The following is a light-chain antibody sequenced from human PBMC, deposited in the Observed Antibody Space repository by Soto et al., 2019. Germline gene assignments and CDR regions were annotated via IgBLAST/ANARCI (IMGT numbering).Light chain of an antibody. CDR3: QQHNNLPPDT. Sequence: EIILTQSPASLSVSPGERATLSCRASQSVNNNLAWYQQKPGQAPRLLIYGASTRATGIPGRCRGSGSGTEFTLTITSLQSEDFAVYFCQQHNNLPPDTFGQGTKLEIK. V-gene: IGKV3-15*01. CDR1: QSVNNN. CDR2: GAS. J-gene: IGKJ2*01.